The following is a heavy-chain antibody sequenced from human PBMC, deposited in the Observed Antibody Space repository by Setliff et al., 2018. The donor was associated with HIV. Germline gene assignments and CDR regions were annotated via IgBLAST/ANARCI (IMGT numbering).Heavy chain of an antibody. CDR3: ARGALLAVFDFDH. Sequence: ASVKVSCKASGYTFIRYGISWVRQAPGQGLEWMGWLNAGKGDTKFSQEFQGRITINWDTSASTAYLELRSLRSEDTAVYYCARGALLAVFDFDHWGQGTMVTVSS. CDR1: GYTFIRYG. CDR2: LNAGKGDT. V-gene: IGHV1-18*01. D-gene: IGHD2-8*02. J-gene: IGHJ4*02.